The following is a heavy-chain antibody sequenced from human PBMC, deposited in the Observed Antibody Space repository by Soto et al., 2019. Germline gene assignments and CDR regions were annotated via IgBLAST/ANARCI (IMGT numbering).Heavy chain of an antibody. Sequence: ASVKVSCKASGYTFTSYGISWVRQAPGQGLEWMGWISAYNGNTNYAQKFQGRVTITADESTSTAYMELSSLRSEDTAVYYCARDTETGDYGDYEAVNYFYYWGQGTLVTVSS. V-gene: IGHV1-18*01. CDR1: GYTFTSYG. CDR3: ARDTETGDYGDYEAVNYFYY. D-gene: IGHD4-17*01. J-gene: IGHJ4*02. CDR2: ISAYNGNT.